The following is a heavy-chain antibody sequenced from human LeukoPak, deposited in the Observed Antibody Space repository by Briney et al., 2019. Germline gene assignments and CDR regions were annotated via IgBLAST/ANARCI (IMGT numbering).Heavy chain of an antibody. CDR1: GGTFSSYS. J-gene: IGHJ3*02. V-gene: IGHV1-8*02. CDR2: MNPNSGNT. D-gene: IGHD5-12*01. CDR3: ARGRGLRKAFDI. Sequence: ASVKVSCKASGGTFSSYSISWVRQAPGQGLEWMGWMNPNSGNTGYAQKFQGRVTMTRNTSISTAYMELSSLRSEDTAVYYCARGRGLRKAFDIWGQGTMVTVSS.